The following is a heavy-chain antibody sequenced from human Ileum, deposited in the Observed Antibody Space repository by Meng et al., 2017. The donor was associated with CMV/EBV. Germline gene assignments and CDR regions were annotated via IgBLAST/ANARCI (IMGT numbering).Heavy chain of an antibody. CDR2: IDTNTGNP. CDR1: GYTFTNNN. J-gene: IGHJ4*02. V-gene: IGHV7-4-1*02. Sequence: QVHLVQSGSELKKPGASVKVSCKTSGYTFTNNNIIWVRQAPGQGPEWMGWIDTNTGNPTYAQDFTGRFVFSLDTSVSTTYLQINSLRTEDSAVYYCTRGDGDHSSKFDYWGQGTLVTVSS. CDR3: TRGDGDHSSKFDY. D-gene: IGHD5-24*01.